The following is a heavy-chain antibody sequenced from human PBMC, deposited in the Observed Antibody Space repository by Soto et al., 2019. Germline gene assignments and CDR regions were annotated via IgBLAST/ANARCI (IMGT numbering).Heavy chain of an antibody. V-gene: IGHV4-30-2*01. CDR2: IYHSGST. D-gene: IGHD3-9*01. Sequence: QLQLQESGSGLVKPSQTLSLTCAVSGGSISSGGYSWSWIRQPPGKGLEWIGYIYHSGSTYYNPSLISRVTISVDRAQNQFSLKLSSVTAADTAVYYCARHYDILTGYFDYWGQGTLVTVSS. J-gene: IGHJ4*02. CDR3: ARHYDILTGYFDY. CDR1: GGSISSGGYS.